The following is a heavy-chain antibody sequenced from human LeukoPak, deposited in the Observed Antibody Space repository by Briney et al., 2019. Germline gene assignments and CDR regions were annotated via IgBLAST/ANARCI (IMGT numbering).Heavy chain of an antibody. J-gene: IGHJ3*01. CDR2: TYYRSKWYN. V-gene: IGHV6-1*01. CDR3: ARGGQGDGYSADEAFDF. D-gene: IGHD5-24*01. CDR1: GDSVSGNSTA. Sequence: SQTLSLTCAISGDSVSGNSTAYNWIRQSPSRGLEWLGRTYYRSKWYNDYAVSVKSRITINPDTSKNQLSLQLNSVTPDDTAVYYCARGGQGDGYSADEAFDFWGQGTMVIVSS.